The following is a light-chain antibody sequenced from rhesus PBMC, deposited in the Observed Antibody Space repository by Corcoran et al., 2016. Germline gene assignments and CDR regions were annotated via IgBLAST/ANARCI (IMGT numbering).Light chain of an antibody. CDR2: RAS. CDR3: QQHDNSPYS. V-gene: IGKV1-69*01. Sequence: DIQMTQSPSSLSASVGDRVTITCRASQGISNWLAWYQQKPGKAPKLLIYRASNLETGVPSRLSGSGSGTDCTITISSLQPEDIATYYCQQHDNSPYSFGQGTKVEIK. J-gene: IGKJ2*01. CDR1: QGISNW.